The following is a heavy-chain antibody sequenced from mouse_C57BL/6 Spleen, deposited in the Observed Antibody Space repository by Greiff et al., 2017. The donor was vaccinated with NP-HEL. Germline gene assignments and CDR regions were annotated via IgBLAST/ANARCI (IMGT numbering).Heavy chain of an antibody. Sequence: VQLKQSGAELVKPGASVKLSCTASGFNITDYYMHWVKQRTEQGLEWIGRIDPEDGETKYAPKFQGKATITADTSSNTAYLQLSSLTSEDTAVYYCALTTVVFHWYFDVWGTGTTVTVSS. CDR2: IDPEDGET. J-gene: IGHJ1*03. V-gene: IGHV14-2*01. CDR3: ALTTVVFHWYFDV. CDR1: GFNITDYY. D-gene: IGHD1-1*01.